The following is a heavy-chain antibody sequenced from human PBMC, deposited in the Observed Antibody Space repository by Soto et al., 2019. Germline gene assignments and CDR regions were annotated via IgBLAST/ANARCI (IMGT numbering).Heavy chain of an antibody. V-gene: IGHV4-31*03. CDR3: ARQTTVVTPDAFDI. J-gene: IGHJ3*02. D-gene: IGHD4-17*01. CDR1: GGSISSGGYY. Sequence: QVQLQESGPGLVKPSQTLSLTCTVSGGSISSGGYYWSWIRQHPGKGLEWIGYIYYSGSTYYNPSLMSRVTISVDTSKNQFSLKLSSVTAADTAVYYCARQTTVVTPDAFDIWGQGTMVTVSS. CDR2: IYYSGST.